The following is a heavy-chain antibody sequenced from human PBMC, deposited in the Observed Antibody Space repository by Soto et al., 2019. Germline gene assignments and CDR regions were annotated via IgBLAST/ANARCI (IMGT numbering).Heavy chain of an antibody. CDR3: ARGGVVVPLGIDY. CDR1: RFTFSPYT. V-gene: IGHV3-30-3*01. D-gene: IGHD3-22*01. J-gene: IGHJ4*02. CDR2: ISYDGSNK. Sequence: GGSLRLSCAASRFTFSPYTMHWVRQASGKGLEWVAVISYDGSNKFYADSVKGRFTISRDNSKNTLYLQMNSLRPDDTAVYYCARGGVVVPLGIDYWGQGTLVTVSS.